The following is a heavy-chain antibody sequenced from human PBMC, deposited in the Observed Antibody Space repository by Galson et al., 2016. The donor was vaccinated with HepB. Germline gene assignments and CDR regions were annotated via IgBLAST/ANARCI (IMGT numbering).Heavy chain of an antibody. J-gene: IGHJ6*02. CDR1: GFTFGSYE. Sequence: SLRLSCATSGFTFGSYEMHWVRQPPGKGLEWVAIISFDGSGEKYADSVKGRFTISRDNFQNTLFLHMSSLRVEDTAVYYSARDPPGSDYGLDVWGQGTMVTVSS. V-gene: IGHV3-33*01. CDR2: ISFDGSGE. CDR3: ARDPPGSDYGLDV.